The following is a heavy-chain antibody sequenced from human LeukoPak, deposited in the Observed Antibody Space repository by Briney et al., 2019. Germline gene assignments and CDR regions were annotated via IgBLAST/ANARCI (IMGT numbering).Heavy chain of an antibody. CDR1: GFTFSDYY. CDR3: ARGTNIVLMVYAIRY. D-gene: IGHD2-8*01. Sequence: GGSLRLSCAASGFTFSDYYMSWIRQAPGKGLEWVSYMSSSGSTIYYADSVKGRFTISRDNAKNSLYLQMNSLRAEDTAVYYCARGTNIVLMVYAIRYWGQGTLVTVSS. CDR2: MSSSGSTI. V-gene: IGHV3-11*04. J-gene: IGHJ4*02.